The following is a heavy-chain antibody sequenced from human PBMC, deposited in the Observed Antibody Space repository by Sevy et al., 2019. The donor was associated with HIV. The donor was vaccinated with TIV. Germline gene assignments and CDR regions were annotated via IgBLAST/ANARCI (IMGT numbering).Heavy chain of an antibody. CDR1: GFTFDDYA. J-gene: IGHJ4*02. D-gene: IGHD3-22*01. CDR3: AKGGDYDTRGHFDY. CDR2: ISWNSGSI. Sequence: GGSLRLSCAASGFTFDDYAMHWVRQAPGKGLEWVSGISWNSGSIGYADSVKGRFTISRDNAKNSLYLQMNSLRAEDTALYYCAKGGDYDTRGHFDYWGQGTLVTVSS. V-gene: IGHV3-9*01.